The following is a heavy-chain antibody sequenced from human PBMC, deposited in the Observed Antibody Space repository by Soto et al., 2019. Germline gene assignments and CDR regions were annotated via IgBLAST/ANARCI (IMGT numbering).Heavy chain of an antibody. D-gene: IGHD6-6*01. CDR1: GLAFSTYS. CDR3: ARGGSSSDNGMDV. J-gene: IGHJ6*02. Sequence: VQLVEAGGGVVQPGGYLRRSCVASGLAFSTYSMNWVRQAAGQGLEWFSYISRRSYTILYVDSVKGRLIISRDNSKNSLALQMYSLRDEDTAVYYCARGGSSSDNGMDVWGQGTKVTVSS. CDR2: ISRRSYTI. V-gene: IGHV3-48*02.